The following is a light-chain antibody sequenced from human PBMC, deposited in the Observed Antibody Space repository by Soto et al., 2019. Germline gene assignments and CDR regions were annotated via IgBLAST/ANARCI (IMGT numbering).Light chain of an antibody. CDR2: SNN. J-gene: IGLJ1*01. Sequence: RVTISCSGSSSNIGSNTVNWYQQLPGTAPKLLIYSNNQRPSGVPDRFSGSKSGTSASLAISGLQSEDEADYYCAAWDDSLNGFYVFGTGTKVTVL. CDR1: SSNIGSNT. V-gene: IGLV1-44*01. CDR3: AAWDDSLNGFYV.